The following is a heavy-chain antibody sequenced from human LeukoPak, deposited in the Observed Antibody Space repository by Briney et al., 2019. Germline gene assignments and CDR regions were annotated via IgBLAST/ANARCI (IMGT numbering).Heavy chain of an antibody. Sequence: SVKVSCKASGGTFSSYAISWVRQAPGQGLEWMGRIIPILGIANYAQKFQGRVTITADTSTSTAYMELSSLRSEETAVYYCARDQGLTAPPPYGLDVWGQGTTVTVSS. J-gene: IGHJ6*02. V-gene: IGHV1-69*04. CDR2: IIPILGIA. D-gene: IGHD5-18*01. CDR3: ARDQGLTAPPPYGLDV. CDR1: GGTFSSYA.